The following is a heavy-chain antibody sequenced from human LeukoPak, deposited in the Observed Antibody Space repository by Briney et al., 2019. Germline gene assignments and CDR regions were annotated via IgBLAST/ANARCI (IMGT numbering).Heavy chain of an antibody. V-gene: IGHV1-18*01. CDR1: GYTFTSYG. D-gene: IGHD6-6*01. CDR3: ARGGGDEYSSSSHGWWFDP. CDR2: ISAYNGNT. Sequence: GASVKVSCKASGYTFTSYGISWVRQAPGQGLEWMGWISAYNGNTNYAQKLQGRVTMTTDTSTSTAYMELRSLRSDDTAVYYCARGGGDEYSSSSHGWWFDPWGQGTLVTVSS. J-gene: IGHJ5*02.